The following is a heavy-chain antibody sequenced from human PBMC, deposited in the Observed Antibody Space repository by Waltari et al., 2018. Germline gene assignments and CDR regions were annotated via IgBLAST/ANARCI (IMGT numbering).Heavy chain of an antibody. Sequence: QVQLQESGPGLVKPSETLSLTCAVSGGSFSSYWWNWIRQPPGTGLEWIGELNGNSWSTNYNPSLKSRVTISKDASKNQFSLKLSSVTAANTAVYYCARDGPGVIKCDYWGQGVLVTVSS. CDR2: LNGNSWST. CDR1: GGSFSSYW. CDR3: ARDGPGVIKCDY. J-gene: IGHJ4*02. D-gene: IGHD2-21*01. V-gene: IGHV4-59*12.